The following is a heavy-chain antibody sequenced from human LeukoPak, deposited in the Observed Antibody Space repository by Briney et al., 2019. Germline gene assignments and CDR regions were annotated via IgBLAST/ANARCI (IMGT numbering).Heavy chain of an antibody. CDR1: EFTFAIYW. CDR2: IKQDGSEK. CDR3: ASQLERRQGWFDP. D-gene: IGHD1-1*01. Sequence: GGSLRLSCAASEFTFAIYWTSWVRQSPGKGLEWVANIKQDGSEKYYADSVKGRFTISRDNAKNSLYLQMNSLRAEDSAVYYCASQLERRQGWFDPWGQGTLVTVPS. V-gene: IGHV3-7*01. J-gene: IGHJ5*02.